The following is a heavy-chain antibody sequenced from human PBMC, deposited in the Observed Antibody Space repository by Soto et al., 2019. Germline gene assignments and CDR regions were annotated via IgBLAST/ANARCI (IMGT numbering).Heavy chain of an antibody. V-gene: IGHV1-18*01. Sequence: ASLKVSCKASGYTFTSYGISWVRQAPGQGLEWMGWISAYNGNTNYAQKLQGRVTMTTDASTSTAYMELRSLRSDDTAVYYCARTYRSSWYSGDFDYWGQGTLVTVSS. CDR3: ARTYRSSWYSGDFDY. D-gene: IGHD6-13*01. J-gene: IGHJ4*02. CDR2: ISAYNGNT. CDR1: GYTFTSYG.